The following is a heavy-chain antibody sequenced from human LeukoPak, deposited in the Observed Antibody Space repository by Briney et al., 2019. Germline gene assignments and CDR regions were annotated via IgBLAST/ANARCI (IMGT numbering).Heavy chain of an antibody. D-gene: IGHD6-19*01. CDR2: IYYSGST. J-gene: IGHJ5*02. Sequence: SPTLSLTCNVSGGSISSGGYYWSWIRQHPGKGLEWIGYIYYSGSTYYNPSLKSRVTISVDTSKNQFSLKLSSVTAADTAVYYCARTADTQWLVPRWFDPWGQGTLVTVSS. CDR1: GGSISSGGYY. CDR3: ARTADTQWLVPRWFDP. V-gene: IGHV4-31*03.